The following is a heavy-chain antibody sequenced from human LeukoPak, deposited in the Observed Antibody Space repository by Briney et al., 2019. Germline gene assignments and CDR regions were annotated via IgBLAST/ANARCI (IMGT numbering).Heavy chain of an antibody. V-gene: IGHV3-74*01. D-gene: IGHD5-12*01. CDR2: INNDGVTT. Sequence: PGGSLRLSCAASGFSFSNYWMHWVRQAPGKGLMWVSHINNDGVTTSYADSVKGRFTISRDNSKNTVYLQMNSLRAEDTAVYYCAKNPDIVATYNYFDYWGQGTLVTVSS. J-gene: IGHJ4*02. CDR3: AKNPDIVATYNYFDY. CDR1: GFSFSNYW.